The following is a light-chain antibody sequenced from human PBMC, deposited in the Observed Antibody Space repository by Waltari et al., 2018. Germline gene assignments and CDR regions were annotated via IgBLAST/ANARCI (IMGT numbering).Light chain of an antibody. V-gene: IGKV3-15*01. J-gene: IGKJ2*01. Sequence: EIVMTQSPATLSVSPGDRATLSCRASQSVSSNVAWYQQKRGQAPRLLIYTASTRAPGIPARFSGSGSGTEFTLTISSLQSEDFAVYYCQQYNYWPPYTFGQGTKLAIK. CDR3: QQYNYWPPYT. CDR1: QSVSSN. CDR2: TAS.